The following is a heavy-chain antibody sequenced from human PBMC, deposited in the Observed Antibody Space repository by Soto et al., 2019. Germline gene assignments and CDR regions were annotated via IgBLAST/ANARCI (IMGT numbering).Heavy chain of an antibody. Sequence: SETLSLTCAVSGGSISSSNWWSWVRQPPGKGLEWIGEIYHSGSTNYNPSLKSRVTISVDKSKNQFSLKLSSVTAADTAAYYCARHTEYYYDSSGYYEAENFAYWGQGTPVTVSS. D-gene: IGHD3-22*01. J-gene: IGHJ4*02. CDR3: ARHTEYYYDSSGYYEAENFAY. V-gene: IGHV4-4*02. CDR2: IYHSGST. CDR1: GGSISSSNW.